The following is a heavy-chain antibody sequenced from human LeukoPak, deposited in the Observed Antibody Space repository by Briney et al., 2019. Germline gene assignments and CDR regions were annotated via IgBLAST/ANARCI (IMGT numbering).Heavy chain of an antibody. V-gene: IGHV1-2*02. D-gene: IGHD6-19*01. Sequence: ASVKVSCKASGYTFTGYYMHWVRQAPGQGLEWMGWINPNSGGTNYAQKFQGRVTMTRNTSISTAYMELSSLRSEDTAVYYCARGNPSIAVVTLYYYYGMDVWGQGTTVTVSS. J-gene: IGHJ6*02. CDR3: ARGNPSIAVVTLYYYYGMDV. CDR1: GYTFTGYY. CDR2: INPNSGGT.